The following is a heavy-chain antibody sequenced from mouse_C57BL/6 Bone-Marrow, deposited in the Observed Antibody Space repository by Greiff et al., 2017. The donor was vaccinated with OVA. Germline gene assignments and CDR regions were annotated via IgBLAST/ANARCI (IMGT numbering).Heavy chain of an antibody. CDR1: GYTFTSYG. J-gene: IGHJ1*03. V-gene: IGHV1-81*01. CDR2: IYPRSGNT. CDR3: ASSSGRSVVAPYWYFDV. D-gene: IGHD1-1*01. Sequence: QVHVKQSGAELARPGASVKLSCKASGYTFTSYGISWVKQRTGQGLEWIGEIYPRSGNTYYNEKFKGKATLTADKSSSTAYMELRSLTSEDSAVYFCASSSGRSVVAPYWYFDVWGTGTTVTVSS.